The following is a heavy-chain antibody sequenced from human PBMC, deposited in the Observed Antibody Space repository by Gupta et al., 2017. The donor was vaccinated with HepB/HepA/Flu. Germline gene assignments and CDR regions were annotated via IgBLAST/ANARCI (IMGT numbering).Heavy chain of an antibody. V-gene: IGHV4-4*07. Sequence: QVQLQASGAGLVKPSETPSLTCTVSGGSINNEYWSWVRQAAGKGLECIGRIHSTGTTVYNPSLKSRVTMSLDTAKNQFSLTLRSVTAADTAVYYCARWEKYRRVFDPWGQGTLVTVSS. CDR3: ARWEKYRRVFDP. J-gene: IGHJ5*02. CDR1: GGSINNEY. CDR2: IHSTGTT. D-gene: IGHD1-26*01.